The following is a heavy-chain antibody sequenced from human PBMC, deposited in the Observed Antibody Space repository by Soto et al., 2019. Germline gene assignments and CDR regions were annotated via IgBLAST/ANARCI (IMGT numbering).Heavy chain of an antibody. V-gene: IGHV1-69*02. CDR2: IIPILGIA. Sequence: QVQLVQSGAEVKKPGSSVKVSCKASGGTFSSYTISWVRQAPGQGLEWMGRIIPILGIANYAQKFQGRVTITADKSTSTAYMELSSLRSEDTAVYYCRVPARQIGSYYFDYWGQGSLVTVSS. CDR1: GGTFSSYT. D-gene: IGHD2-2*01. CDR3: RVPARQIGSYYFDY. J-gene: IGHJ4*02.